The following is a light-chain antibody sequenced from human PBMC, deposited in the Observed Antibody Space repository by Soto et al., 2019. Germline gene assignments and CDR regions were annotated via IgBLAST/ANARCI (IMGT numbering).Light chain of an antibody. CDR1: QSVSSNY. CDR3: QQYGSSPPMYT. V-gene: IGKV3-20*01. J-gene: IGKJ2*01. CDR2: GAS. Sequence: EIVLTQSPGTLSLSPGERATLSCRASQSVSSNYLAWYQQKPGQAPRLLIYGASSRATGIPDRFSGSGSGTDFTLTITRPEPEDFAVYYCQQYGSSPPMYTFGQGTKLEIK.